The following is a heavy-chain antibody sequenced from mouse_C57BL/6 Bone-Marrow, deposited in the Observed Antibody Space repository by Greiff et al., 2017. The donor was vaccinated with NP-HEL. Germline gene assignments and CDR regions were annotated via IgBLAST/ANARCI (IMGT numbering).Heavy chain of an antibody. CDR2: ISSGSSTT. CDR1: GFTFSDYG. J-gene: IGHJ3*01. V-gene: IGHV5-17*01. CDR3: ERGGNYGGLLFAY. D-gene: IGHD1-1*02. Sequence: EVLLVESGGGLVKPGGSLKLSCAASGFTFSDYGMHWVRQAPEKGLEWVAYISSGSSTTYYADTVKGRFTISRDNAKNTLFLQMTSLRSEDTAMYYCERGGNYGGLLFAYWGQGTLVTVSA.